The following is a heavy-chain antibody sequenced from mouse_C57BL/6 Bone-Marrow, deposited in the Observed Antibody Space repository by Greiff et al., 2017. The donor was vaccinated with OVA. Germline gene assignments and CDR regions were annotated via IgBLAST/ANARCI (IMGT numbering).Heavy chain of an antibody. D-gene: IGHD1-1*01. CDR1: GYTFTSYW. CDR2: IYPGNSDT. CDR3: KAYYYGSSYSSYWYFDV. J-gene: IGHJ1*03. V-gene: IGHV1-5*01. Sequence: EVQLQQSGTVLARPGASVKMSCKTSGYTFTSYWMHWVKQRPGQGLEWIGAIYPGNSDTSYNQKFKGKAKLTAVTSASTAYMELSSLTNEDSAVYYCKAYYYGSSYSSYWYFDVWGTGTTVTVSS.